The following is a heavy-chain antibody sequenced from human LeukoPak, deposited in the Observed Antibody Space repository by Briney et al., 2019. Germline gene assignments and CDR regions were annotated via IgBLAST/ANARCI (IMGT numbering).Heavy chain of an antibody. J-gene: IGHJ6*02. V-gene: IGHV1-24*01. CDR1: GYTLTELS. CDR3: ARDPGAFYYYYGMDV. D-gene: IGHD7-27*01. Sequence: ASVKVSCKVSGYTLTELSMHWVRQAPGRGLEWMGGFDPEDDGTIYAQKFQGRVTMTEDTSTDTAFMELSSLKSEDTAMYYCARDPGAFYYYYGMDVWGQGTTVTVSS. CDR2: FDPEDDGT.